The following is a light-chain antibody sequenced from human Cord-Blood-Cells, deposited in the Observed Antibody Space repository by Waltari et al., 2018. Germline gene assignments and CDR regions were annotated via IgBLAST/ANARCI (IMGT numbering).Light chain of an antibody. CDR3: CSYAGSYTWV. CDR2: DVS. Sequence: SALTQPRSLSGSPGQSVTIPCTGTSSAVGGYHYVSCYQQHPGKAPKLMIYDVSKRPSGVPDRFSGSKSGNTASLTISGLQAEDEADYYCCSYAGSYTWVFGGGTKLTVL. CDR1: SSAVGGYHY. V-gene: IGLV2-11*01. J-gene: IGLJ3*02.